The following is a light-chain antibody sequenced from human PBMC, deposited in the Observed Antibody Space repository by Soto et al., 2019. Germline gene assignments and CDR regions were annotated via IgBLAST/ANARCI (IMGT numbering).Light chain of an antibody. V-gene: IGKV1-9*01. CDR3: QQLTNFRFT. CDR2: GAS. J-gene: IGKJ2*01. CDR1: QGINKF. Sequence: IQLTQSPSSLSASVGDRVTITCRASQGINKFLAWYQQRPGKAPQLLVYGASTLQSGVPSRFSGSGSGTDFTLTISSQQPEDFATYYCQQLTNFRFTFGQGTKLDIK.